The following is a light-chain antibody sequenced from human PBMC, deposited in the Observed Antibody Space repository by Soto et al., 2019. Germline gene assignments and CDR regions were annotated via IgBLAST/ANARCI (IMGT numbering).Light chain of an antibody. V-gene: IGLV7-46*01. J-gene: IGLJ1*01. Sequence: QAVVTQEPSLTVSPGGTVTVTCGSSTGAVTRDHYSSWIQQKPGQAPRTLIYDTYNKHSWTPTRFSGSLLGGKLALTLSDAQPEDEAEYYCLLSDSGVSFVFGGGTKLTVL. CDR2: DTY. CDR3: LLSDSGVSFV. CDR1: TGAVTRDHY.